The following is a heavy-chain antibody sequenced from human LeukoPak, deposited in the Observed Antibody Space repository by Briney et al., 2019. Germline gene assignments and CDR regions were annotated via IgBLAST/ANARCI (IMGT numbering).Heavy chain of an antibody. CDR2: ISSYENNM. CDR1: GFSFSSHA. J-gene: IGHJ4*02. Sequence: PGGSLRPSCAASGFSFSSHAMHWVRQAPGLGLEWVAVISSYENNMYYVDSVKGRFTISRDNSRNTVYLQMNSLRAEDTAVYYCANGSPATIFGVVAMGYWGQGTLVTVSS. V-gene: IGHV3-30*04. CDR3: ANGSPATIFGVVAMGY. D-gene: IGHD3-3*01.